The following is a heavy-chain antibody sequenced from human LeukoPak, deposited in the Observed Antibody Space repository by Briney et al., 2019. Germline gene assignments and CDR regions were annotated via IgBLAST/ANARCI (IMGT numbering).Heavy chain of an antibody. D-gene: IGHD5-24*01. CDR1: GFTFSSFG. CDR2: IRFDGSNE. Sequence: GGSLRLSCAASGFTFSSFGMHWVRQASGKGLEWVAFIRFDGSNEYYTDSVKGRFTISRDNSKNTLSLQMNSLRPEDTAVYYCAKDLGMGTRIDFRGQGTPVTVSS. V-gene: IGHV3-30*02. CDR3: AKDLGMGTRIDF. J-gene: IGHJ4*02.